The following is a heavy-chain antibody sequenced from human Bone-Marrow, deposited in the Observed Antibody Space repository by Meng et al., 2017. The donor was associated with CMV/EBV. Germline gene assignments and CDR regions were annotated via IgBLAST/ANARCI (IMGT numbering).Heavy chain of an antibody. D-gene: IGHD3-10*01. J-gene: IGHJ6*02. CDR3: ARGITMGRGNYYYGMDG. V-gene: IGHV1-46*01. CDR1: GYTFTSYY. Sequence: ASVKVSCKASGYTFTSYYMHWVRQAPGQGLEWMGIINPSGGSTSYAQKFQGRVTMTRDTSTSTVYMELSSLRSEDTAVYYCARGITMGRGNYYYGMDGWGQGTTVTVSS. CDR2: INPSGGST.